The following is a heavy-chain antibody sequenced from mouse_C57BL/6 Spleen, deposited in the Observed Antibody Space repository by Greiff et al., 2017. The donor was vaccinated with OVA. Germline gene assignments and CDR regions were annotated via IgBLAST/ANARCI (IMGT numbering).Heavy chain of an antibody. Sequence: VQLQQSGTVLARPGASVKMSCKTSGYTFTSYWMHWVKQRPGQGLEWIGAIYPGNSDTSYNQKFKGKAKLAAVTSASTAYMELNSLTNEDSAVYYGTRERLGYDEGGFDYWGQGTTLTVSS. CDR3: TRERLGYDEGGFDY. CDR2: IYPGNSDT. J-gene: IGHJ2*01. D-gene: IGHD2-2*01. V-gene: IGHV1-5*01. CDR1: GYTFTSYW.